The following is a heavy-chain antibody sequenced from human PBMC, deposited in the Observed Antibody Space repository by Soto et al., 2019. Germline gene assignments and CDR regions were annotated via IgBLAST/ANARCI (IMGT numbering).Heavy chain of an antibody. V-gene: IGHV5-51*01. CDR1: GYSFTSYW. D-gene: IGHD6-19*01. CDR2: IYPGDSDT. Sequence: LGESLKISCKGSGYSFTSYWIGWVRQMPGKGLEWMGIIYPGDSDTRYSPSFQGQVTISADKSISTAYLQWSSLKASDTAMYYCARQSGSGWRKNDAFDIWGQGTMVTVSS. J-gene: IGHJ3*02. CDR3: ARQSGSGWRKNDAFDI.